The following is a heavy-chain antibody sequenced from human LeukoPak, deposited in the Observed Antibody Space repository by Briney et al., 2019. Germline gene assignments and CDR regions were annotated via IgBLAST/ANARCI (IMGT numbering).Heavy chain of an antibody. Sequence: ASVKVSCKASGYTFTGYYMHWVRQAPGQGLEWMGWINPNSGGTNYAQKFQGRVTMTRDTSFSTAYMELSRLRSDDTAVYYCAMSRWFGELDFDYWGQGTLVTVSS. CDR1: GYTFTGYY. J-gene: IGHJ4*02. CDR2: INPNSGGT. D-gene: IGHD3-10*01. CDR3: AMSRWFGELDFDY. V-gene: IGHV1-2*02.